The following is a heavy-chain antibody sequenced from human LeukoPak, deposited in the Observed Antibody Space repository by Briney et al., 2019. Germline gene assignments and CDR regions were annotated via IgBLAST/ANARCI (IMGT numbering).Heavy chain of an antibody. D-gene: IGHD6-19*01. J-gene: IGHJ6*02. CDR3: ARDVAVAGTASMDV. CDR1: GDSINSRSYY. CDR2: LYYGGNT. V-gene: IGHV4-39*07. Sequence: PSETLSLTCTVSGDSINSRSYYWDWIRQPPGKGLEWIGNLYYGGNTHYNPSLKSRVTISADTSKNQFSLKLSSVTAADTAVYYCARDVAVAGTASMDVWGQGTTVTVSS.